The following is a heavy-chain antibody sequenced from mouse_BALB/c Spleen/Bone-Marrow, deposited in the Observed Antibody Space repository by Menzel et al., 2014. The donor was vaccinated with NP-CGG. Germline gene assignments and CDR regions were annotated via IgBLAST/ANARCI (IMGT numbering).Heavy chain of an antibody. D-gene: IGHD2-12*01. CDR2: ISDGGSYT. CDR1: GFTFSDYY. J-gene: IGHJ4*01. CDR3: ARDYDYAMDY. V-gene: IGHV5-4*02. Sequence: DVQLQESGGGLVKPGGSLKLSCAASGFTFSDYYMYWVRQTPEKRLEWVATISDGGSYTYYPDSVKGRFTISRDNAKNNLYLQMSSLKSEDTAMYYCARDYDYAMDYWGQGTSVTVSS.